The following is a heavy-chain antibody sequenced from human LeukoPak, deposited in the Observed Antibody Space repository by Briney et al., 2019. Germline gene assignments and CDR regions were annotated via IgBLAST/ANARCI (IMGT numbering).Heavy chain of an antibody. D-gene: IGHD6-13*01. CDR3: ARLKAAAGSNFDY. Sequence: GGSLRLSCAASGFTVFNYWMSWVRQAPGKGLEWVSGINWNGGSTSYADSVKGRFTISRDTAKNSLYLQMNSLRAEDTALYYCARLKAAAGSNFDYWGQGTLVTVSS. CDR1: GFTVFNYW. J-gene: IGHJ4*02. CDR2: INWNGGST. V-gene: IGHV3-20*04.